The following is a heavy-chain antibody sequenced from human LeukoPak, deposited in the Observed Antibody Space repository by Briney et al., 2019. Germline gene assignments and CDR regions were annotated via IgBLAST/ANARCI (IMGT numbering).Heavy chain of an antibody. CDR1: GDSVSSNSVA. V-gene: IGHV6-1*01. CDR2: TYYRSKWYN. D-gene: IGHD2-15*01. Sequence: SQTLSLTCAISGDSVSSNSVAWNWIRQSPSRGLEWLGRTYYRSKWYNDYAVSVKGRITINPDTSKNQCSLQLNSVTPEDTAVYYCARDHCSGGSCHWRFDYWGQGTLVTVSS. CDR3: ARDHCSGGSCHWRFDY. J-gene: IGHJ4*02.